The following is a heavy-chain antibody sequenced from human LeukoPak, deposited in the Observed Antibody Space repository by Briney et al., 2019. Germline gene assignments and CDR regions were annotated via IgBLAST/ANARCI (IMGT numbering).Heavy chain of an antibody. J-gene: IGHJ4*02. CDR1: GYTFINYA. CDR2: INTSTGNP. CDR3: ARTMVRGVIGY. Sequence: ASVKVSCKASGYTFINYAINWVRQAPGQGLEWMGWINTSTGNPTYAQGFIGRFVFSLDTSVSTAYLQISSLKTEDTAVYYCARTMVRGVIGYWGQGTLVTVSS. D-gene: IGHD3-10*01. V-gene: IGHV7-4-1*02.